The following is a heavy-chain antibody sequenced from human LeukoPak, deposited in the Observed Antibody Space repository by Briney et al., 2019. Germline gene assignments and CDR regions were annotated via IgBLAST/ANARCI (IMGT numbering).Heavy chain of an antibody. CDR3: ARVFRYCSSTSCYSYYYYYMDV. Sequence: PSDTLSLTCTVSGGSISSYYWSWIRQPPGKGLEWIGYIYYSGSTNYNPSLKSRVTISVDTSKNQFSLKLSSVTAADTAVYYCARVFRYCSSTSCYSYYYYYMDVWGKGTTVTVSS. CDR1: GGSISSYY. CDR2: IYYSGST. V-gene: IGHV4-59*07. D-gene: IGHD2-2*02. J-gene: IGHJ6*03.